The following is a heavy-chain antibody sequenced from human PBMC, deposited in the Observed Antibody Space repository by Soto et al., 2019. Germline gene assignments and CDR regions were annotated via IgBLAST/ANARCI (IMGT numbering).Heavy chain of an antibody. D-gene: IGHD4-4*01. CDR1: SGTISSSNW. CDR3: ARVNSNYARYFDY. J-gene: IGHJ4*02. Sequence: SETLSLTCAVSSGTISSSNWWTWVRQPPGKGLEWIGEINQSGSPNYNPSLRSRVTISVDKSKSQFFLKLSSVTAADTAIYYCARVNSNYARYFDYWGQGTLVTVSS. CDR2: INQSGSP. V-gene: IGHV4-4*02.